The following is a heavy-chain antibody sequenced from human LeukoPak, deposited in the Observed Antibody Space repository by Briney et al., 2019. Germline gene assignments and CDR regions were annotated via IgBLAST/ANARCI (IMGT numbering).Heavy chain of an antibody. CDR1: GFTFSTFA. V-gene: IGHV3-64*01. J-gene: IGHJ3*02. Sequence: PGGTLSLSCAVSGFTFSTFALQCVRQARRTGLEYVSALSPNGDSTYYANSVKGRFTNSRDNSKNTLHVQMGSVRAEDRGVYHCERAGIPVSSGWDIGDAYDIWGQGTTGTGSS. CDR3: ERAGIPVSSGWDIGDAYDI. D-gene: IGHD6-19*01. CDR2: LSPNGDST.